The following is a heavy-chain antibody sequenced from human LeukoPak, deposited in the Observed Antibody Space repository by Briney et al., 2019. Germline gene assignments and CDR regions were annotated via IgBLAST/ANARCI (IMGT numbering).Heavy chain of an antibody. Sequence: GGSLRLSCASSGSTFSRYNMNWVRQAPGKGLEWVLSITSSSSYIYYADSVKGRFTISRDNTKNSLYLHMNSLRAEDTAVYYCARGADSYSSGWYANWYLDLWGRGTLVTVSS. V-gene: IGHV3-21*01. CDR2: ITSSSSYI. CDR3: ARGADSYSSGWYANWYLDL. CDR1: GSTFSRYN. D-gene: IGHD6-19*01. J-gene: IGHJ2*01.